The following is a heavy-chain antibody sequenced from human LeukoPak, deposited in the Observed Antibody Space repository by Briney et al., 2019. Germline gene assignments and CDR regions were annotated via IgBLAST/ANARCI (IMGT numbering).Heavy chain of an antibody. CDR3: ARDSPSSGYYYGTFDY. CDR2: INPNSGGT. V-gene: IGHV1-2*02. Sequence: ASVKVSCKASGYTFTGYYMHWVRQAPGQGLEWMGWINPNSGGTNYAQKFQGRVTMTRDTSIGTAYMELSRLRSDDTAVYYCARDSPSSGYYYGTFDYWGQGTLVTVSS. D-gene: IGHD3-22*01. J-gene: IGHJ4*02. CDR1: GYTFTGYY.